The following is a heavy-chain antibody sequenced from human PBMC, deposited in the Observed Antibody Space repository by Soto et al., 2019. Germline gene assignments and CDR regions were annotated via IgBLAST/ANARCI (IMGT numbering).Heavy chain of an antibody. CDR2: IYYSGST. D-gene: IGHD2-2*01. CDR3: ARTHYCSSTSCYVFCWFDP. J-gene: IGHJ5*02. CDR1: GYSISSSNW. Sequence: VQLQESGPGLVKPSDTLSLTCAVSGYSISSSNWWGWIRQPPGKGLEWIGYIYYSGSTYYPPSHKSRVTMSVDTSKNQFSLKLSWVAAVDTAVYYCARTHYCSSTSCYVFCWFDPWGQGALVTVS. V-gene: IGHV4-28*01.